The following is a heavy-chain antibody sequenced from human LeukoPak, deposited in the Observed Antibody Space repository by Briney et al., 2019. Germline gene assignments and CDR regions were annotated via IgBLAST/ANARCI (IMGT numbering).Heavy chain of an antibody. V-gene: IGHV1-2*02. D-gene: IGHD2-15*01. CDR3: ARGGGYCSGGSCYEFDY. Sequence: ASVKVSCKASGYTFTGYYMHWVRQAPGQGLEWMRWINPNSGGTNYAQKLQGRVTMTTDTSTSTAYMELRSLRSDDTAVYYCARGGGYCSGGSCYEFDYWGQGTLFTASS. CDR1: GYTFTGYY. CDR2: INPNSGGT. J-gene: IGHJ4*02.